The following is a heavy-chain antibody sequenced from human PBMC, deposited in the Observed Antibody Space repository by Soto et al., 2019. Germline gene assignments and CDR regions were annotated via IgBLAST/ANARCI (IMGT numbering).Heavy chain of an antibody. CDR1: GGSVTNSRYY. V-gene: IGHV4-39*01. CDR3: VSQRTTVPTQAYFDY. Sequence: SETLSLTCTVSGGSVTNSRYYWGWIRQSPGKGLEWIGSVYYRGRSYSKSSVKSRVTISVDTSKNRFSLSLNSVTASDTAVYFCVSQRTTVPTQAYFDYWGPGALVPVSS. D-gene: IGHD4-17*01. CDR2: VYYRGRS. J-gene: IGHJ4*02.